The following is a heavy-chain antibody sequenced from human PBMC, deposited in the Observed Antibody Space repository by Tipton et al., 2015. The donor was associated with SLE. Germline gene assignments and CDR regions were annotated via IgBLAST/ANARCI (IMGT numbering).Heavy chain of an antibody. V-gene: IGHV4-4*09. CDR2: IHPSGST. Sequence: GLVKPSETLSLTCTVSGDSISSSYWSWLRQPPGKGPEWIGFIHPSGSTNYNPSLKSRVTISVDTSKNQFSLKLSSVTAADTAVYYCARVDGYDFWSGYYIYYYYGMDVWGQGTTVTVSS. CDR1: GDSISSSY. CDR3: ARVDGYDFWSGYYIYYYYGMDV. D-gene: IGHD3-3*01. J-gene: IGHJ6*02.